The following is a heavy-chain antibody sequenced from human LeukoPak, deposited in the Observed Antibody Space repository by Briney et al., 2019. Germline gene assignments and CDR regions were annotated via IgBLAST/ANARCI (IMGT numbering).Heavy chain of an antibody. Sequence: SETLSLTCTVSGYSISSGYYWGWIRQPPGKGLECIGSIYHSGSTYYNPSLKSRVTISVDTSKNQFSLKLSSVTAADTAVYYCAQERYSSGWSQEVYFDYWGQGTLVTVSS. V-gene: IGHV4-38-2*02. J-gene: IGHJ4*02. CDR3: AQERYSSGWSQEVYFDY. D-gene: IGHD6-19*01. CDR1: GYSISSGYY. CDR2: IYHSGST.